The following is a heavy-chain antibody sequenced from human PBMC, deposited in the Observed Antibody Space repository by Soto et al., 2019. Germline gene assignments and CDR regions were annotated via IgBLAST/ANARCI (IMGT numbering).Heavy chain of an antibody. CDR1: GGSFSGYY. Sequence: LSLTCAVYGGSFSGYYWSWIRQPPGKGLEWIGEINHSGSTNYNPSLKSRVTISVDTSKNQFSLKLSSVTAADTAVYYCATRLRWYNWFDPWGHGTLVTVSS. V-gene: IGHV4-34*01. J-gene: IGHJ5*02. D-gene: IGHD4-17*01. CDR2: INHSGST. CDR3: ATRLRWYNWFDP.